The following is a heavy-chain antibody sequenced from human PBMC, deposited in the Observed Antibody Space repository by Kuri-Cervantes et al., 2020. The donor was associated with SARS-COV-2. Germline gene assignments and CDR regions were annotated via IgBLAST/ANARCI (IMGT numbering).Heavy chain of an antibody. CDR3: ARGPSVRGDPFDY. Sequence: GGSLRLSCAASGFTFSSYSMNWVRQAPGKGLEWVSYISSSSSTIYYADSVKGRFTISRDNSKNSLYLQMNSLKAEDTALYHCARGPSVRGDPFDYWGQGTLVTVSS. V-gene: IGHV3-48*04. CDR1: GFTFSSYS. CDR2: ISSSSSTI. J-gene: IGHJ4*02. D-gene: IGHD3-10*01.